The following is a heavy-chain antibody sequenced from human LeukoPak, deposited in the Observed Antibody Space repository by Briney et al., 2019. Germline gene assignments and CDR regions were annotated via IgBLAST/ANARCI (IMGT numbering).Heavy chain of an antibody. D-gene: IGHD2-15*01. J-gene: IGHJ5*02. CDR3: ARGQGAYCSGGSCYTGYFDP. CDR2: ITSRSSYI. V-gene: IGHV3-21*01. Sequence: PGRSLRLSCVASGFTFSSYGMHWVRQAPGKGLEWVSSITSRSSYIYYADSVKGRFTVSRDNAKNSVYLQMNSLRAEDTAVYYCARGQGAYCSGGSCYTGYFDPWGQGTLVTVSS. CDR1: GFTFSSYG.